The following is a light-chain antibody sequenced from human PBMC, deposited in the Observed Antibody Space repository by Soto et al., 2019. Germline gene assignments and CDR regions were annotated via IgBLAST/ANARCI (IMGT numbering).Light chain of an antibody. J-gene: IGLJ1*01. CDR3: ISYTGDTTPYV. CDR1: SSDIGTYNY. Sequence: QSVLTQPASVSWSPGQSITISCTGSSSDIGTYNYVSWYQQHPGKAPKLMIYGVTNRPSGVSNRFSGSKSDNTASLTISGLQAEDEADYYCISYTGDTTPYVFGTGTKVTVL. V-gene: IGLV2-14*01. CDR2: GVT.